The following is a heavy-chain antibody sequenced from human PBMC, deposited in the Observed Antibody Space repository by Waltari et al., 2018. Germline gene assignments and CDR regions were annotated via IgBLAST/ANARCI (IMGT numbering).Heavy chain of an antibody. V-gene: IGHV3-48*01. Sequence: EVQLVESGGGLVQPGGSLRLSCAASGFTFTTYNMNWVRQAPGKGLEWVSHISTSSSTIYYADSVKGRFTISRDNAKNSLYMQMNSLRAEDTAVYYYASLNWYFDLWGRGTLVTVSS. J-gene: IGHJ2*01. CDR1: GFTFTTYN. CDR3: ASLNWYFDL. CDR2: ISTSSSTI.